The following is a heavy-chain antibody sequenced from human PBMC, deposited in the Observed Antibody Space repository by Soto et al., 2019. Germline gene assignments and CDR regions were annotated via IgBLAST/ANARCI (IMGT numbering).Heavy chain of an antibody. CDR1: GYTFTGYY. CDR2: INPNSGGT. V-gene: IGHV1-2*04. Sequence: ASVKVSCKASGYTFTGYYMHWVRQAPGQGLGWMGWINPNSGGTNYAQKFQGWVTMTRDTSISTAYMELSRLRSDDTAAYYCATPGPHYDFWSGPDYYYYGMDVWGQGTTVTVSS. J-gene: IGHJ6*02. D-gene: IGHD3-3*01. CDR3: ATPGPHYDFWSGPDYYYYGMDV.